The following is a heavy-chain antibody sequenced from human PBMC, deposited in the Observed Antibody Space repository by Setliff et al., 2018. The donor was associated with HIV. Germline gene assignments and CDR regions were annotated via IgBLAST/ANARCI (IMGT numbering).Heavy chain of an antibody. CDR3: ARRPAFNAFDI. CDR2: IYDSGIT. V-gene: IGHV4-59*08. J-gene: IGHJ3*02. CDR1: GGSISSYS. D-gene: IGHD6-25*01. Sequence: LSLTCTVSGGSISSYSWSWIRQPPGKGLEWIGYIYDSGITNYNPSLKSRVTISVDTSKTQFSLKLSSVTAAATAVYYCARRPAFNAFDIWGQGTMVTVSS.